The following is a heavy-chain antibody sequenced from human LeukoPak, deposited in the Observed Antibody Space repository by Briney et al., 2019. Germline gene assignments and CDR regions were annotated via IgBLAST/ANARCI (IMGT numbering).Heavy chain of an antibody. CDR2: IYSGGST. CDR3: ARFPSYDSSVY. CDR1: GFTVSSNY. V-gene: IGHV3-53*01. J-gene: IGHJ4*02. D-gene: IGHD3-22*01. Sequence: GGSLRLSCAASGFTVSSNYMSWVRQAPGKGLEWVSVIYSGGSTYYADSVKGRFTISRDNSKNTLYLQMNSLRAEDTAVYYCARFPSYDSSVYWGQGTLVAVSS.